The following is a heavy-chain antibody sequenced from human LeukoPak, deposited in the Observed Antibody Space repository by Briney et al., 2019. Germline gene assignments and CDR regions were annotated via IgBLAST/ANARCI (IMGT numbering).Heavy chain of an antibody. J-gene: IGHJ4*02. CDR1: GGSISSSSYY. Sequence: SETLSLTCTVTGGSISSSSYYWGWIRQPPGKGLEWIGSIYHSGSSYYNPSLKSRVTISVDTSKNQFSLKLSSVTAADTAVYYCARFTLYYDFWSGPSAPNYFDYWGQGTLVTVSS. D-gene: IGHD3-3*01. V-gene: IGHV4-39*01. CDR2: IYHSGSS. CDR3: ARFTLYYDFWSGPSAPNYFDY.